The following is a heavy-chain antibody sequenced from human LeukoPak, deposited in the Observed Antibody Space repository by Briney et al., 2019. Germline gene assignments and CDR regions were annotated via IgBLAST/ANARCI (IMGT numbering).Heavy chain of an antibody. V-gene: IGHV3-21*01. CDR3: ARDLLRSDIVGACDY. J-gene: IGHJ4*02. CDR2: TTSSSSYI. D-gene: IGHD1-26*01. Sequence: PGGSLRLSCEASGFTFSTFAMIWVRQPPGKGLEWVSSTTSSSSYIYYADSVKGRFTISRDNAKNSLYLQMNSLRAEDTAVYYCARDLLRSDIVGACDYWGQGTLVTVSS. CDR1: GFTFSTFA.